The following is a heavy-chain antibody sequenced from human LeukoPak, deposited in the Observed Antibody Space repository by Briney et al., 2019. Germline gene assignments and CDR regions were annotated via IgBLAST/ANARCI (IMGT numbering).Heavy chain of an antibody. V-gene: IGHV4-4*02. CDR1: GGSISSNNW. J-gene: IGHJ3*02. CDR2: IYHDGST. Sequence: SETLSLTCAVSGGSISSNNWWIWVRQSPEKGLEWIGEIYHDGSTNYNPSLKSRVTISMDKSKNQLSLKLNFVTAADTAVYYCARDSRRELLHAFDIRGQGTMVTVSS. CDR3: ARDSRRELLHAFDI. D-gene: IGHD1-26*01.